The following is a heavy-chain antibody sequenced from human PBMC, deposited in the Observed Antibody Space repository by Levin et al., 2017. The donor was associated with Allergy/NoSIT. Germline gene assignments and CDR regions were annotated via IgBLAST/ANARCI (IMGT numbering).Heavy chain of an antibody. V-gene: IGHV4-30-2*01. CDR1: GGSISSGGYS. D-gene: IGHD5-18*01. Sequence: SQTLSLTCAVSGGSISSGGYSWSWIRQPPGKGLEWIGNIYLIGSTYYNPSLKSRVTISVDMSKNQFSLNLSSVTAADTAVYYCARVAGYSYGYYFDYWGQGTLVTVSS. CDR2: IYLIGST. CDR3: ARVAGYSYGYYFDY. J-gene: IGHJ4*02.